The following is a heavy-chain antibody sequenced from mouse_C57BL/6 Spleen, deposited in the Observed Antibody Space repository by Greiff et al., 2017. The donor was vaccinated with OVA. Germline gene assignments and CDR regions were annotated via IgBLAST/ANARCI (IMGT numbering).Heavy chain of an antibody. V-gene: IGHV5-6*01. CDR1: GFTFSSYG. CDR2: ISSGGSYT. Sequence: EVHLVESGGDLVKPGGSLKLSCAASGFTFSSYGMSWVRQTPDKRLEWVATISSGGSYTYYPDSVKGRFTISRDNAKNTLYLQMSSLKSEDTAMYYCARHGGYGNYPYYFDYWGQGTTLTVSS. D-gene: IGHD2-1*01. J-gene: IGHJ2*01. CDR3: ARHGGYGNYPYYFDY.